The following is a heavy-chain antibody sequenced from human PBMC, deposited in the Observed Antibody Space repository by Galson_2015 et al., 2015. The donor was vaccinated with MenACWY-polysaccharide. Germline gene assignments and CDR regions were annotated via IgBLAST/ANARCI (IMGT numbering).Heavy chain of an antibody. CDR3: ARAWSSGYYSDY. V-gene: IGHV4-34*01. CDR2: INHAGRT. Sequence: TLSLTCAVYGGSFTNYFWTWIRQSPEKGLEWIAEINHAGRTTYNPTLRSRVTVSVDPSKNQFSINLTSVTAADTAVYYCARAWSSGYYSDYWGQGIPVTIS. D-gene: IGHD3-22*01. CDR1: GGSFTNYF. J-gene: IGHJ4*02.